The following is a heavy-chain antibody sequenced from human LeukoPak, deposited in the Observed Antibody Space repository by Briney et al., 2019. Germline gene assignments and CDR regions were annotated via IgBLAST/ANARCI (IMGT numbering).Heavy chain of an antibody. J-gene: IGHJ5*02. CDR1: GYTFTSYY. V-gene: IGHV1-46*01. CDR2: INPSGGRT. CDR3: ARAGAVVDNWFDP. Sequence: ASVKVSCKASGYTFTSYYMHWVRQAPGQGLEWMGIINPSGGRTSYAQKLQDRVTMTTDTSTTTAYMELRSLRSDDTAVYYCARAGAVVDNWFDPWGQGTLVTVSS. D-gene: IGHD2-15*01.